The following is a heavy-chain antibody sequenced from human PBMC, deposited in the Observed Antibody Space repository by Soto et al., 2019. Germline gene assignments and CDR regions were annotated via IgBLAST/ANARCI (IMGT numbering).Heavy chain of an antibody. CDR2: ISFDGSNK. D-gene: IGHD3-22*01. V-gene: IGHV3-30*04. CDR1: KFPFRTYV. CDR3: AREMIPMIMGGMSAMDV. J-gene: IGHJ6*02. Sequence: QVQLVESGGGVVQPARSQRLSCAASKFPFRTYVMHWVRQAPGKGLEWVALISFDGSNKYYADSVKGRFTISRDNSKNTMYLQMNSLRPEDTAVYYCAREMIPMIMGGMSAMDVWGQGTTVTVSS.